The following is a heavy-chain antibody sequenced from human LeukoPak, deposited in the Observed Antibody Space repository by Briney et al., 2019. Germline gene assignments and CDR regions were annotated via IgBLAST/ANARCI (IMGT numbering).Heavy chain of an antibody. CDR3: TTAYYYDSSGGYYFDY. CDR2: IKSKTDGGTT. D-gene: IGHD3-22*01. CDR1: GFTFSNAW. J-gene: IGHJ4*02. V-gene: IGHV3-15*01. Sequence: GESLRLSCAASGFTFSNAWMSWVRQAPGKGLEWVGRIKSKTDGGTTDYAAPVKGRFTISRDDSKNTLYLQMNSLKAEDTAVYYCTTAYYYDSSGGYYFDYWGQGTLVTVSS.